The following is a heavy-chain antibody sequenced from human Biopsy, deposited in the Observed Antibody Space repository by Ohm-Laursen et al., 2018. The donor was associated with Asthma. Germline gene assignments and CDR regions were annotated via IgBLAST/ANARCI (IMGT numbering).Heavy chain of an antibody. V-gene: IGHV4-34*01. CDR3: ARGSSSRLSQWELLVSGGKRAHSYYGMDV. J-gene: IGHJ6*02. Sequence: SETLSLTCAVYGGSFSSNYWSWIRQTPGKGREWLGDTHHSGYTNYNPSLSSRPPLSVDTSKDQFSLRLTSVTAADTAVYYCARGSSSRLSQWELLVSGGKRAHSYYGMDVWGQGTTVTVSS. CDR2: THHSGYT. CDR1: GGSFSSNY. D-gene: IGHD1-26*01.